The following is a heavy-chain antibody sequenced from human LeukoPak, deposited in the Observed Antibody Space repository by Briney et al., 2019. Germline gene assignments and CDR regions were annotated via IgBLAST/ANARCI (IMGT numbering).Heavy chain of an antibody. J-gene: IGHJ4*02. CDR2: INHSGGT. CDR1: GGSFSGYY. D-gene: IGHD6-19*01. CDR3: ARDDSSGWFPFDY. V-gene: IGHV4-34*01. Sequence: PSETLSLTCAVYGGSFSGYYWSWIRQPPGKGLEWIGEINHSGGTNYNPSLKSRVTISVDTSKNQFSLKLSSVTAADTAVYYCARDDSSGWFPFDYWGQGTLVTVSS.